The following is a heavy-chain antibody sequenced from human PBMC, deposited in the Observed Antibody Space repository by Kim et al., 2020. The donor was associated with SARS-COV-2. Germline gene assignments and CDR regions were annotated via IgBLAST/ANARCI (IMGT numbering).Heavy chain of an antibody. Sequence: ASVKVSCKASGYTFTSYDINWVRQATGQGLEWMGWMNPNSGNTGYAQKFQGRVTMTRNTSISTAYMELSSLRSEDTAVYYCARGPVLRFLEWLFHGNWFDPWGQGTLVTVSS. CDR1: GYTFTSYD. D-gene: IGHD3-3*01. CDR2: MNPNSGNT. J-gene: IGHJ5*02. CDR3: ARGPVLRFLEWLFHGNWFDP. V-gene: IGHV1-8*01.